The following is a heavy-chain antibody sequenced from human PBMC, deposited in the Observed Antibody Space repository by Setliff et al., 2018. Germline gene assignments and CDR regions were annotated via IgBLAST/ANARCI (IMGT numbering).Heavy chain of an antibody. J-gene: IGHJ4*02. CDR2: INHRGST. D-gene: IGHD6-6*01. V-gene: IGHV4-34*01. CDR3: ARGRNIAARLLDS. Sequence: PSETLSLTCAAYGGTFSDYHWTWIRQSPEKGLEWIGEINHRGSTNYNPSLKSRVTISIDTSKDQFSLKLISTTAADTAVYYCARGRNIAARLLDSWGQGTLVTVPS. CDR1: GGTFSDYH.